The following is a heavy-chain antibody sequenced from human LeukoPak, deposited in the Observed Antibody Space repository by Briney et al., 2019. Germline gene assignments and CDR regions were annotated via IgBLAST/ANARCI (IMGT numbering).Heavy chain of an antibody. CDR2: IIPIFGTA. CDR1: GGTFSSYA. Sequence: ASVTVSCKASGGTFSSYAISWVRQAPGQGLEWMGGIIPIFGTANYAQKFQGRVTITADESTNTAYMELSSLRSDDTAVYYCARCIPTTMINYFDHWGQGTLVTVSS. V-gene: IGHV1-69*13. CDR3: ARCIPTTMINYFDH. J-gene: IGHJ4*02. D-gene: IGHD3-22*01.